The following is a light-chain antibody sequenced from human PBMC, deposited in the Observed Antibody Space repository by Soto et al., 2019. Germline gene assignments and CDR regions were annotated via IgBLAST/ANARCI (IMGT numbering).Light chain of an antibody. Sequence: EIVLTQSPATLSSFPGDRVTLSCRASQAVNTRLAWYQHRPGQAPRLLIYDASNRATGIPARFSGSGSGTDFTLTISSLEPEDFAVYYCQQRSNWPPWTFGQGTKVEIK. V-gene: IGKV3-11*01. CDR2: DAS. J-gene: IGKJ1*01. CDR3: QQRSNWPPWT. CDR1: QAVNTR.